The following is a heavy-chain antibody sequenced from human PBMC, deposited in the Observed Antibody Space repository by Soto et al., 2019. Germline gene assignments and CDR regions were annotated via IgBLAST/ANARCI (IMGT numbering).Heavy chain of an antibody. CDR1: GFTFSSYG. Sequence: PGGSLRLSCAASGFTFSSYGMHWVRQAPGKGLEWVAVISYDGSNKYYADSVKGRFTISRDNSKNTLYQQMNSLRAEDTAVYYCAKDLLAVAAKTYDAFDIWGQGTMVTVSS. J-gene: IGHJ3*02. D-gene: IGHD6-19*01. CDR3: AKDLLAVAAKTYDAFDI. V-gene: IGHV3-30*18. CDR2: ISYDGSNK.